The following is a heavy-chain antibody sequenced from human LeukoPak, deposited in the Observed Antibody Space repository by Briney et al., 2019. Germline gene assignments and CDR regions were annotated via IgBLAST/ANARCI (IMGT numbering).Heavy chain of an antibody. J-gene: IGHJ4*02. CDR1: GGSIDSYY. CDR2: VYTSGST. V-gene: IGHV4-4*07. CDR3: AGSRRDYYYDADDY. Sequence: SETLSLTCTVSGGSIDSYYWSWIRQPAGKGLEWIGRVYTSGSTNYNPSLKSRVTMSVDTSKNQFSLELSSVTAADTAVYYCAGSRRDYYYDADDYWGQGTLVTVS. D-gene: IGHD3-22*01.